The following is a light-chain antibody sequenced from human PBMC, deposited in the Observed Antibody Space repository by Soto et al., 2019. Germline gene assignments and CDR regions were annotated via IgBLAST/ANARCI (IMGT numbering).Light chain of an antibody. CDR1: TNDIGGYNY. CDR3: CSYTISATLV. V-gene: IGLV2-14*01. CDR2: EVR. J-gene: IGLJ3*02. Sequence: QSALTQPASVSGSPGQSITISCSGTTNDIGGYNYVSWYQHHPGKVPKVIIYEVRNRPSGVSNRISGSKSGNTASLTISGLQAEDEADYYCCSYTISATLVFGGGTKLTVL.